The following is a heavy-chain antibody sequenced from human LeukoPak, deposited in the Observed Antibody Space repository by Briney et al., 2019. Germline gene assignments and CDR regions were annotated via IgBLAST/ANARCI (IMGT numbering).Heavy chain of an antibody. CDR3: AREYQDIVVVVAAASDAFDI. D-gene: IGHD2-15*01. Sequence: ASVKVSCKASGYTFTSYDINWVRQAPGQGLEWMGWINTNTGNPTYAQGFTGQFIFSLDTSVSTAYLQISSLRAEDTAVYYCAREYQDIVVVVAAASDAFDIWGQGTMVTVSS. CDR2: INTNTGNP. J-gene: IGHJ3*02. CDR1: GYTFTSYD. V-gene: IGHV7-4-1*02.